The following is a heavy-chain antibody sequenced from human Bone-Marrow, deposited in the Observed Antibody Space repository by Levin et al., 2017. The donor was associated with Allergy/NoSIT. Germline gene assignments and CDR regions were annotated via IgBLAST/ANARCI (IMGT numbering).Heavy chain of an antibody. CDR3: VRDIYLGQWPEQYGMDV. CDR2: INWNGGNI. J-gene: IGHJ6*02. Sequence: PGGSLRLSCAASGFTFGDYAMHWVRQPPGKGLEWVSIINWNGGNIAYADSVKGRFTISRDNAKNSLFLQMSSLRAEDTALEYSVRDIYLGQWPEQYGMDVWGQGTTVTVSS. D-gene: IGHD6-19*01. V-gene: IGHV3-9*01. CDR1: GFTFGDYA.